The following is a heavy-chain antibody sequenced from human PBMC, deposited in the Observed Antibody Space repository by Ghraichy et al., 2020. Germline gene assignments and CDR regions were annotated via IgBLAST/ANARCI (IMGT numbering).Heavy chain of an antibody. D-gene: IGHD3-10*01. V-gene: IGHV4-34*01. J-gene: IGHJ6*03. Sequence: LETLSLTCAVYGGSFSGYYWSWIRQPPGKGLEWIGEINHSGSTNYNPSLKSRVTISVDTSKNQFSLKLSSVTAADTAVYYCARGGSGYYYGSGSYYARPYYYMDVWGKGTTVTVSS. CDR1: GGSFSGYY. CDR3: ARGGSGYYYGSGSYYARPYYYMDV. CDR2: INHSGST.